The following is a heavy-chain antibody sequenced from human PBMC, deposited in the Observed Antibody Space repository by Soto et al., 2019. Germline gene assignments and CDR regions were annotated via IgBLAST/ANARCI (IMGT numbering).Heavy chain of an antibody. D-gene: IGHD2-15*01. CDR3: AHSRQGYCSGGSCLSWFDP. V-gene: IGHV2-5*01. J-gene: IGHJ5*02. CDR2: IYWNDDK. CDR1: GFSLSTSGVG. Sequence: VSGPTLVNPTQTLTLTCTFSGFSLSTSGVGVGWIRQPPGKALEWLALIYWNDDKRYSPSLKSRLTITKDTSKNQVILTMTNMDPVDTATYYCAHSRQGYCSGGSCLSWFDPWGQGTLVTVSS.